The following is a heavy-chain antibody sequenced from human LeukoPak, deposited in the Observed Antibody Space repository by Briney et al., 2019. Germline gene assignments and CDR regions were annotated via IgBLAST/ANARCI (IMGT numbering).Heavy chain of an antibody. CDR1: GGSISGHY. Sequence: SETLSLTCTVSGGSISGHYWTWIRQPPGKGLEWIGYIHYTGSTNYNPSLKSRVTISVDTSKNQFSLNLSSVTAADTALYYCARFDRDGYNLDYWGQGTLVTVSS. D-gene: IGHD5-24*01. V-gene: IGHV4-59*11. CDR2: IHYTGST. J-gene: IGHJ4*02. CDR3: ARFDRDGYNLDY.